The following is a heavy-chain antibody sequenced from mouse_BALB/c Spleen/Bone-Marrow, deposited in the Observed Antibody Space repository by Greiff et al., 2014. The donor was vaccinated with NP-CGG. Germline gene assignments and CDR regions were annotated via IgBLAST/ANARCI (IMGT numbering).Heavy chain of an antibody. CDR2: IWGDGTT. Sequence: VQLVESGPGQVAPSQSLSITCTVSGFSLTDYGINWVRQPPGKGLEWLGMIWGDGTTDYNSALRSRLSINKDNSRSQVFLKMNSLQTDDTARYYCAREKYGNYYAMGYWGQGTSVTVSS. CDR3: AREKYGNYYAMGY. J-gene: IGHJ4*01. D-gene: IGHD2-10*02. V-gene: IGHV2-6-7*01. CDR1: GFSLTDYG.